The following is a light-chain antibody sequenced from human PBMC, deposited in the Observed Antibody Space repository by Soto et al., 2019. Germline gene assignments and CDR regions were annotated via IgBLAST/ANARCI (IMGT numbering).Light chain of an antibody. CDR1: QNIRGNE. Sequence: EVVLTQSPGTLSLSPGERATLSCRASQNIRGNELAWYQQKPGQAPRLLIYRGSSRATGIPDRFSGRGSGTEVTLTISRLEPEDFAVYYCQDYGTSAPWTFGQGTKVEIK. V-gene: IGKV3-20*01. CDR2: RGS. J-gene: IGKJ1*01. CDR3: QDYGTSAPWT.